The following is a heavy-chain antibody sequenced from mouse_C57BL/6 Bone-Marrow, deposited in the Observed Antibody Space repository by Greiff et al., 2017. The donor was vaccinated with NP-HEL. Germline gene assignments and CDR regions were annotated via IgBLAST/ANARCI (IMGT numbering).Heavy chain of an antibody. V-gene: IGHV5-4*01. CDR2: ISDGGSYT. J-gene: IGHJ2*01. D-gene: IGHD1-1*01. CDR1: GFTFSSYA. CDR3: AREGNYGSSPYYFDY. Sequence: EVKLMESGGGLVKPGGSLKLSCAASGFTFSSYAMSWVRQTPEKRLEWVATISDGGSYTYYPDNVKGRFTISRDNAKNNLYLQMSHLKSEDTAMYYCAREGNYGSSPYYFDYWGQGTTLTVSS.